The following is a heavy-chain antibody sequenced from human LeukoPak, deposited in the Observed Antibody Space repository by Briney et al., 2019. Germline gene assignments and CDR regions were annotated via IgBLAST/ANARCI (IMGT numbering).Heavy chain of an antibody. J-gene: IGHJ6*02. D-gene: IGHD6-13*01. CDR1: GFTFSNAW. V-gene: IGHV3-15*01. CDR2: IKSKTDGGTT. Sequence: PGGSLRLSCAASGFTFSNAWMSWVRQAPGKGLEWVGRIKSKTDGGTTDYAAPVKGRFTISRDDSKNTLYLQMNSLKTEDTAVYYCTRDRAIAAAGKSRGYYYYGMDVWGQGTTVTVSS. CDR3: TRDRAIAAAGKSRGYYYYGMDV.